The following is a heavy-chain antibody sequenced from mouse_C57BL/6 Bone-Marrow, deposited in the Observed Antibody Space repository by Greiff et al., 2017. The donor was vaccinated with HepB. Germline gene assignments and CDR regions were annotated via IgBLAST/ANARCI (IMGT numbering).Heavy chain of an antibody. J-gene: IGHJ1*03. V-gene: IGHV3-6*01. CDR3: ARGGAYFDV. CDR1: GYSITSGYY. Sequence: EVHLVESGPGLVKPSQSLSLTCSVTGYSITSGYYWNWIRQFPGNKLEWMGYISYDGSNNYNPSLKNRISITRDTSKNQFFLKLNSVTTEDTATYDCARGGAYFDVWGTGTTVTVSS. CDR2: ISYDGSN.